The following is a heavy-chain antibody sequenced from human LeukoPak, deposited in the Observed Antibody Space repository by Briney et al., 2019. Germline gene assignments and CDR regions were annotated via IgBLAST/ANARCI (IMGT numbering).Heavy chain of an antibody. J-gene: IGHJ2*01. CDR3: ARKTRDWPGYFDL. CDR1: GYSFTDLW. CDR2: IYPGDSDI. Sequence: GEPLKISCQGSGYSFTDLWIGWVRQMPGKGLEWMGIIYPGDSDIRYSPSFQGQVTMSADKAITTAYLQWSSLKASDTAIYYCARKTRDWPGYFDLWGRGTLVSVSS. D-gene: IGHD3-9*01. V-gene: IGHV5-51*01.